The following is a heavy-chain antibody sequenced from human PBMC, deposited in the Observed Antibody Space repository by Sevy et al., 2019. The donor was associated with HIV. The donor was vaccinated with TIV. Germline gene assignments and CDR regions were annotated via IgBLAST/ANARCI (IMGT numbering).Heavy chain of an antibody. CDR3: ARGLTDYDYVWGSYRSPYYFDY. J-gene: IGHJ4*02. V-gene: IGHV4-34*01. CDR1: GGSFSGYY. CDR2: INHSGST. Sequence: SETLSLTCAVYGGSFSGYYWSWIHQPPGKGLEWIGEINHSGSTNYNPSLKSRVTISVDTSKNQFSLKLSSVTAADAAVYYCARGLTDYDYVWGSYRSPYYFDYWGQGTLVTVSS. D-gene: IGHD3-16*02.